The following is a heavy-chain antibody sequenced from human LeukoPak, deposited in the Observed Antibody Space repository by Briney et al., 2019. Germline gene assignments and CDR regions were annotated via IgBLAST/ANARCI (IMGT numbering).Heavy chain of an antibody. V-gene: IGHV3-21*01. CDR1: GFTFSSYS. CDR2: ISSSSSYI. J-gene: IGHJ6*04. Sequence: GGSLRLSCAASGFTFSSYSMNWVRQAPGKGLEWVSSISSSSSYIYYADSVKGRFTISRDNAKNSLYLQMNSLRAEDTAVYYCARYHPDILTGYYNGNYYYYGMDVWGKGTTVTVSS. CDR3: ARYHPDILTGYYNGNYYYYGMDV. D-gene: IGHD3-9*01.